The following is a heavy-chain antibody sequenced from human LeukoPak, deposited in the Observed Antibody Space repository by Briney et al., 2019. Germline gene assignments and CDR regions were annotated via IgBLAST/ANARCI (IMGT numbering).Heavy chain of an antibody. D-gene: IGHD2-2*01. J-gene: IGHJ4*02. V-gene: IGHV3-23*01. CDR3: AKEEDIVVVPAATGVDY. CDR1: GFTFSSYA. CDR2: ISGSGGST. Sequence: GGSLRLSCAASGFTFSSYAMSWVRQAPGKGLEWVSAISGSGGSTYYADSVKGRFTISRDNSKSTLYLQMNSLRAEDTAVYYCAKEEDIVVVPAATGVDYWGQGTLVTVSS.